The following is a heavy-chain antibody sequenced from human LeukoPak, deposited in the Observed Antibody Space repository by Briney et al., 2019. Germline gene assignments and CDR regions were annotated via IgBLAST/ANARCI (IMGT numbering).Heavy chain of an antibody. CDR2: IYPGDSDT. V-gene: IGHV5-51*01. CDR3: ALPRGGHWYDAFDM. D-gene: IGHD2-21*01. CDR1: GYSFPSYW. J-gene: IGHJ3*02. Sequence: GESLKISCKGSGYSFPSYWIGWVRQMPGKGLEWMGIIYPGDSDTRYSPSFQSQVTISADKSISTAFLQWNSLKASGTAMYYCALPRGGHWYDAFDMWGQGTMVTVSS.